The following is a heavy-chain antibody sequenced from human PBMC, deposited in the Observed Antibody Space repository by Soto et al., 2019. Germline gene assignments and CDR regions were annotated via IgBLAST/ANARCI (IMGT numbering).Heavy chain of an antibody. Sequence: EVQLVESGGGLVQPGGSLRLSCAASGFTFSTYSMTWVRLAPGKGLEWVSYISSSGGTIYYGDSVKDRFTISRDNAKNSLYLQMNSLRAEDTAVYYCARDPTFAYYFDYWGQGTLVTVSS. CDR3: ARDPTFAYYFDY. J-gene: IGHJ4*02. CDR2: ISSSGGTI. D-gene: IGHD3-3*01. V-gene: IGHV3-48*01. CDR1: GFTFSTYS.